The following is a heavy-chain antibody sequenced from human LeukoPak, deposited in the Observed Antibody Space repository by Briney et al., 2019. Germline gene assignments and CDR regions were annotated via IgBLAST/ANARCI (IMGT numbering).Heavy chain of an antibody. V-gene: IGHV3-23*01. CDR1: GFTFSSYA. J-gene: IGHJ4*02. CDR3: AKVLQYGYYYDSSGYRSFDY. D-gene: IGHD3-22*01. Sequence: PGGSLRLSCAASGFTFSSYAMSWVRQAPGKGLEWVSAISGSGGSTYYADSVKGRFTISRDNSKNTLYLQMNSLRAEDTAVYYCAKVLQYGYYYDSSGYRSFDYWGQGTLVTVSS. CDR2: ISGSGGST.